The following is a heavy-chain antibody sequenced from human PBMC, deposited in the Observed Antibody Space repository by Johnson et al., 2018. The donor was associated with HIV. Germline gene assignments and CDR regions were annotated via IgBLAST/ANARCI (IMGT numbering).Heavy chain of an antibody. J-gene: IGHJ3*02. CDR3: ARAYTYGAFDI. CDR2: ISWNSGSI. CDR1: GFTFDDYA. V-gene: IGHV3-9*01. D-gene: IGHD5-18*01. Sequence: VLLVESGGGLVQPGRSLRLSCAASGFTFDDYAMHWVRQAPGKGLEWVSGISWNSGSIGYADSVKGRFTISRDNAKNTLYLQMKSLRAEDTAVYYCARAYTYGAFDIWGQGTMVTVSS.